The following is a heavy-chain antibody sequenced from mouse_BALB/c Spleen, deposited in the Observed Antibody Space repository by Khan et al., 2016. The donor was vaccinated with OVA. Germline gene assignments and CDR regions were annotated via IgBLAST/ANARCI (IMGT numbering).Heavy chain of an antibody. Sequence: EVELVESGGGLVRPGGSLKLSCEASGYSFSSYSMSWVSQTPETRLEWVATISSGGTYTYYPDSVKGRFTFSRDNAKNTPYLQMSSLKSEDTTMYYCPIHRGYYVHNPYLNYWGQGTTLTVSS. D-gene: IGHD2-3*01. J-gene: IGHJ2*01. CDR3: PIHRGYYVHNPYLNY. V-gene: IGHV5-6-4*01. CDR2: ISSGGTYT. CDR1: GYSFSSYS.